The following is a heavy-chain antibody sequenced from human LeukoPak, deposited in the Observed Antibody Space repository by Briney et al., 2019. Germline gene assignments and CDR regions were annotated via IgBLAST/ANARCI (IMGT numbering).Heavy chain of an antibody. CDR1: GFTFDDYA. D-gene: IGHD6-13*01. CDR2: ISWNSGSI. Sequence: RSLRLSCAASGFTFDDYAMHWVRQAPGKGLEWVSGISWNSGSIVYADSVKGRFTISRDNAKNSLYLQMNSLRAEDMALYYCAKAHSSSWYGYFQHWGQGTLVTVSS. V-gene: IGHV3-9*03. CDR3: AKAHSSSWYGYFQH. J-gene: IGHJ1*01.